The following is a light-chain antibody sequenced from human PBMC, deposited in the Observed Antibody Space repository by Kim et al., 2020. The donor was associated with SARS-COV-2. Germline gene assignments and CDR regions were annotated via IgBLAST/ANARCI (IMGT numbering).Light chain of an antibody. CDR1: SSNIGSRY. Sequence: QSVMTQPPSASGTPGQRVTISWSGSSSNIGSRYLYWYQQLPGTAPKLLIYSNDHRPSGVPDRFSGSKSGTSASLAISGLRSEDEADYYCATLDDSLKNWVFGRGTTLTVL. J-gene: IGLJ3*02. V-gene: IGLV1-47*02. CDR3: ATLDDSLKNWV. CDR2: SND.